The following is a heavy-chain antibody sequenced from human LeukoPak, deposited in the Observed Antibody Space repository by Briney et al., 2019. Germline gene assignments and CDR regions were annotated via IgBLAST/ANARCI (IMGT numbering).Heavy chain of an antibody. Sequence: PSETLSLTCTVSGGSISSGSYYWSWIRQPAGKGLEWIGRIYTSGSTNYNPSLKSRVTISVDTSKNQFSLKLSSVTAADTAVYYCARARGRYRNYYYYMDVWGKGTTVTVS. V-gene: IGHV4-61*02. CDR3: ARARGRYRNYYYYMDV. J-gene: IGHJ6*03. CDR1: GGSISSGSYY. D-gene: IGHD3-16*02. CDR2: IYTSGST.